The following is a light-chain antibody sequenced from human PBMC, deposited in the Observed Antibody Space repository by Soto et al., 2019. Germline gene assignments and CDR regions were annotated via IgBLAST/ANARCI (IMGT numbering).Light chain of an antibody. CDR1: QSVSSH. Sequence: IVLTQSPGTLSLSPGERATLSCRASQSVSSHLAWYQQRPGQAPRLLIYGASSRAAGIPARFSGSGSETDFTLTISDVEPEDFAVYYCHQRQSWPRTFGQGTKVDIK. CDR3: HQRQSWPRT. CDR2: GAS. V-gene: IGKV3-11*01. J-gene: IGKJ1*01.